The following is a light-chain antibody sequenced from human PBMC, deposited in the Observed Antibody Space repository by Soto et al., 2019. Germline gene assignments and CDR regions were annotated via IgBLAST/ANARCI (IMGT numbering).Light chain of an antibody. CDR1: SSDVGGYNY. V-gene: IGLV2-8*01. J-gene: IGLJ2*01. Sequence: QSALTQPPSASVSPGQSVTIACTGTSSDVGGYNYVSWYQQHPGKAPKLMIYEVSKRPSGVRDRVSGSKSGNTASLTVSGLEGEDEDDYCCSSYAGSDNLLFGGGTKLTVL. CDR3: SSYAGSDNLL. CDR2: EVS.